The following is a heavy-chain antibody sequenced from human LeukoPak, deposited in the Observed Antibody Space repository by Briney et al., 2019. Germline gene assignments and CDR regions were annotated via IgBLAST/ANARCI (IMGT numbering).Heavy chain of an antibody. CDR1: GFTFSSYE. Sequence: PGGSLRPSCAASGFTFSSYEMNWVRQAPGKGLEWVSYITGSGSTIYYADSVKGRFTISRDNAKNSLYLQMNSLRAEDTAVYYCAREDIVATIGYWGQGTLVTVSS. CDR3: AREDIVATIGY. CDR2: ITGSGSTI. V-gene: IGHV3-48*03. D-gene: IGHD5-12*01. J-gene: IGHJ4*02.